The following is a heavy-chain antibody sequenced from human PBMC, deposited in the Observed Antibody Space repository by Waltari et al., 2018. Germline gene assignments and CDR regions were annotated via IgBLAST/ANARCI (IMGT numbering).Heavy chain of an antibody. Sequence: QVQLVQSASEFGTPGASVKISCEASGYDFTLYSINWVRQAPGQGLDWLGWINTKTGNPTYAQGLTGRFVFSLDTSVKTAFLNISGLQRDDSAVYFCARKPGEGLDVWGQGTAVTV. J-gene: IGHJ6*02. D-gene: IGHD3-16*01. CDR2: INTKTGNP. CDR3: ARKPGEGLDV. CDR1: GYDFTLYS. V-gene: IGHV7-4-1*02.